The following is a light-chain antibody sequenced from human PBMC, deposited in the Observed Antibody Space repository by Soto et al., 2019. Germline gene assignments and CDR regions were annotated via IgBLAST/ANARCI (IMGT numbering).Light chain of an antibody. CDR2: DAS. CDR3: QQRSNWPT. V-gene: IGKV3-11*01. Sequence: EIVLRQSPATLSLSRGERATLSCRASQSVSSFLAWYQHKPGQAPRLLIYDASNRATGIPARFSGSGSGTDFTLTISSLEPEDFAVYYCQQRSNWPTFGQGTKVDI. J-gene: IGKJ1*01. CDR1: QSVSSF.